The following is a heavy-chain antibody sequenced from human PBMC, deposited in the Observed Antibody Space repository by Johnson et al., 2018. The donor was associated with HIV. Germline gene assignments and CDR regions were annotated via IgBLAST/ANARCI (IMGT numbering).Heavy chain of an antibody. D-gene: IGHD2-21*01. CDR1: GFTVSSNY. Sequence: VQLVESGGGVVQPGRSLRLSCAASGFTVSSNYMSWVRQAPGKGLEWVSVIYSGGSTYYADSVKGRFTISRDNSKNTLYLQLNSLTGEDTAIYYCAAGGGDCYPSHWGFCAFDIWGRGTMVTVSS. CDR3: AAGGGDCYPSHWGFCAFDI. J-gene: IGHJ3*02. V-gene: IGHV3-66*02. CDR2: IYSGGST.